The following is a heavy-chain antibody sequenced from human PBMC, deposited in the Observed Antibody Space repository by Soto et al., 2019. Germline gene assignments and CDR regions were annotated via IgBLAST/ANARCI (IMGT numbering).Heavy chain of an antibody. V-gene: IGHV3-21*01. CDR2: ISSSSSYI. CDR3: ARELEYSRNFDY. D-gene: IGHD6-6*01. CDR1: GFAFSSYS. Sequence: GSLRLSCAASGFAFSSYSMNWVRQAPGKGLEWVSSISSSSSYIYYADSVKGRFTISRDNAKNSLYLQMNSLRAEDTAVYYCARELEYSRNFDYWGQGTLVTVSS. J-gene: IGHJ4*02.